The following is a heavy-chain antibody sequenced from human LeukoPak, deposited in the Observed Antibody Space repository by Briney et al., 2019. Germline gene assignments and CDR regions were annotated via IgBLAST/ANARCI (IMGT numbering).Heavy chain of an antibody. CDR2: IDYSGSS. V-gene: IGHV4-59*13. Sequence: SETLSLTCTVSGGSISSYYWSWIRQPPGKGLEWIGFIDYSGSSNYNPSLKSRVTISADPSTNHFSLNLTSVTAADTAVYFCARDHPVADWAPDIWGRGTMVTVSS. CDR3: ARDHPVADWAPDI. J-gene: IGHJ3*02. CDR1: GGSISSYY. D-gene: IGHD3-9*01.